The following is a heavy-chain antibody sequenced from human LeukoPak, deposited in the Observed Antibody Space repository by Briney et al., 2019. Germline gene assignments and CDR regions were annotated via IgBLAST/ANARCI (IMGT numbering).Heavy chain of an antibody. D-gene: IGHD3-9*01. Sequence: SETLSLTCTVSGGSVSSGSYYWSWIRQPPGKGLEWIGYIYYSGSTNYNPSLKSRVTMSVDTSKNQFSLKLSSVTAADTAVYYCARDPVDTAFDIWGQGTMVTVSS. V-gene: IGHV4-61*01. J-gene: IGHJ3*02. CDR1: GGSVSSGSYY. CDR2: IYYSGST. CDR3: ARDPVDTAFDI.